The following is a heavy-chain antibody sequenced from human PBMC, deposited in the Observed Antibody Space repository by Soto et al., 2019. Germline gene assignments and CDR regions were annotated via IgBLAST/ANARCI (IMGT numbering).Heavy chain of an antibody. J-gene: IGHJ5*02. Sequence: PSETLSLTCTVSGGSISSYYWSWIRQPPGKGLEWIGYIYYSGSTNYNPSLKSRVTISVDTSKDQFSLKLSSVTAADTAVYYCARCIAAAGKRFDPWGQGTLVTVSS. V-gene: IGHV4-59*01. CDR2: IYYSGST. CDR3: ARCIAAAGKRFDP. D-gene: IGHD6-13*01. CDR1: GGSISSYY.